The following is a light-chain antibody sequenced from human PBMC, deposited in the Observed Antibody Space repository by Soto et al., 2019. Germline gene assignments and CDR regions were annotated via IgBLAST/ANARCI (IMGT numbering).Light chain of an antibody. V-gene: IGLV2-14*03. CDR1: SSDVGGYNY. CDR3: SSYTISSTL. Sequence: QSVLTQPASVSGSPGQSITISCTGTSSDVGGYNYVSWYQQHPGKAPKLMIYAVTDRPSGVSRRFSGSKSGNTASLTISGLQAEDEDDYYGSSYTISSTLFGTGTKLTVL. CDR2: AVT. J-gene: IGLJ1*01.